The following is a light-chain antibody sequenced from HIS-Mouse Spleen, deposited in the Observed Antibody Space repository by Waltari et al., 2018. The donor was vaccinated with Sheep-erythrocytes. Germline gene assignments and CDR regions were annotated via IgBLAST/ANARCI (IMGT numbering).Light chain of an antibody. CDR1: QSVSSY. Sequence: EIVLTQSPATLSLSPGERATLSCRASQSVSSYLAWYQQKPGQAPRLLIYDASNRATGIPARFSGIGSGTDFTLTISSLEPEDFAFYYCQQRSNWYTFGQGTKLEIK. CDR3: QQRSNWYT. V-gene: IGKV3-11*01. CDR2: DAS. J-gene: IGKJ2*01.